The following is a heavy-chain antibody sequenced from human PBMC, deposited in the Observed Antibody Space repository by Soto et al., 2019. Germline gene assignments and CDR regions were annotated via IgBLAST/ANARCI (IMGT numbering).Heavy chain of an antibody. J-gene: IGHJ4*02. CDR3: ARQIYDSDTGPNFQYYFDT. Sequence: GESLKISCKGSGYSFAGYWITWVRQKPGKGLEWMGRIDPSDSQTYYSPSFRGHVTISVTKSITTVFLQWSSLRASDTAMYYCARQIYDSDTGPNFQYYFDTWGQGTPVTVSS. CDR1: GYSFAGYW. V-gene: IGHV5-10-1*01. CDR2: IDPSDSQT. D-gene: IGHD3-22*01.